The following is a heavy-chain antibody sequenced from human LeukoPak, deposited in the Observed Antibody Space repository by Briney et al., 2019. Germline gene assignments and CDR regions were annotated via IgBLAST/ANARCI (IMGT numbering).Heavy chain of an antibody. CDR3: ARGRGNSGSFFDY. V-gene: IGHV6-1*01. CDR1: GDSVSSNSAA. D-gene: IGHD5-12*01. CDR2: TYFRSKWYT. Sequence: PSQTLSLTCAISGDSVSSNSAAWNWIRRSPSRGLEWLGRTYFRSKWYTDYAVSVKSRISIKLDTSKNQFSLQLNSVTPEDTAVYFCARGRGNSGSFFDYWGQGTLVTVSS. J-gene: IGHJ4*02.